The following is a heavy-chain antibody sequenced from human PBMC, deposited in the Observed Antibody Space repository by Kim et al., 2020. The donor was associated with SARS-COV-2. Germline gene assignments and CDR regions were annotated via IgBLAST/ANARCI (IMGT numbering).Heavy chain of an antibody. V-gene: IGHV3-74*01. D-gene: IGHD3-10*01. J-gene: IGHJ4*02. CDR3: ARGMSYSFDY. Sequence: YPDSGGGRFSISRDNAKNTLYLQMNTLRAEDTAVYYCARGMSYSFDYWGQGSLVSVSS.